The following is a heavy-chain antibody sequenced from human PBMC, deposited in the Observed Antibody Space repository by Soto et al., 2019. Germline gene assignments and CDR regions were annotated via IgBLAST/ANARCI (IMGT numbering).Heavy chain of an antibody. J-gene: IGHJ6*02. Sequence: EVQLLESGGGLVQPGGSLRLSCAASGFTFSSYAMSWVRQAPGKGLEWVSAISGSGGSTYYADSVKGRFTISRDNSKNTLYLQMNSLRAEDTAVYYCAKAPRKYCSGGSCYSYGMDVWGQGTTVTVSS. V-gene: IGHV3-23*01. CDR2: ISGSGGST. CDR1: GFTFSSYA. D-gene: IGHD2-15*01. CDR3: AKAPRKYCSGGSCYSYGMDV.